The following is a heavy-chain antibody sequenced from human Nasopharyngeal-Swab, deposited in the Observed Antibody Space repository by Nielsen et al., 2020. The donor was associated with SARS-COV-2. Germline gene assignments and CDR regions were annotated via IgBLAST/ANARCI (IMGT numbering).Heavy chain of an antibody. CDR2: IYYSGST. J-gene: IGHJ6*03. D-gene: IGHD3-10*01. V-gene: IGHV4-31*02. CDR3: ARESGRVGSYFYYYYYMDV. Sequence: WIRQPPGKGLEWIGYIYYSGSTYYNPSLKSRVTISVDTSKNQFSLKLSSVTVADTAVYYCARESGRVGSYFYYYYYMDVWGKGTTVAVSS.